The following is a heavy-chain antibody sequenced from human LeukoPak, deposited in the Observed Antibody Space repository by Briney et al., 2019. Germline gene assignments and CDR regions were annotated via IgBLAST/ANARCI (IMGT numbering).Heavy chain of an antibody. V-gene: IGHV3-23*01. CDR1: GFTFSSNA. CDR2: ITGDTGRT. CDR3: AKDAVAPGSGGDYFDY. D-gene: IGHD3-10*01. Sequence: SGGSLRLSCAASGFTFSSNAMTWVRQGPGKGLEWVSVITGDTGRTHYADSAKGRFTISRDNSKNTLSLQMNSLRAEDTAVYYCAKDAVAPGSGGDYFDYWGQGTLVTVSS. J-gene: IGHJ4*02.